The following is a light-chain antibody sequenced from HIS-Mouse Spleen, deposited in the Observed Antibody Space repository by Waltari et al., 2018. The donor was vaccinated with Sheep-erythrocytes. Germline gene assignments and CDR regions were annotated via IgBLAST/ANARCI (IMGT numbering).Light chain of an antibody. CDR1: NLGDKY. Sequence: SYELTQPPSVSASPGQTASITCSGDNLGDKYACWYQQKPGQSPVLVIYQDSKRPSGIPERFSGSNSGNTATLTISGTQAMDEADYYCQAWDSSTAWVFGGGTKLTVL. CDR2: QDS. J-gene: IGLJ3*02. CDR3: QAWDSSTAWV. V-gene: IGLV3-1*01.